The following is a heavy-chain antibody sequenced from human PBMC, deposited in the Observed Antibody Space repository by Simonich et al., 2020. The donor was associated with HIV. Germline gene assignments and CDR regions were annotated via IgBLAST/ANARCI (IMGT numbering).Heavy chain of an antibody. J-gene: IGHJ4*02. CDR3: AKDRYYNFWSGYYDY. Sequence: EVQLLESGGLVQPGGSLRLSCAASGFTFSSYAMSWVRQAPGKGMEWVSAISGSGGSTYYADSVKGRFTISRDNSKNTLYLQMNSLRAEDTAVYYCAKDRYYNFWSGYYDYWGQGTLVTVSS. CDR2: ISGSGGST. V-gene: IGHV3-23*01. CDR1: GFTFSSYA. D-gene: IGHD3-3*01.